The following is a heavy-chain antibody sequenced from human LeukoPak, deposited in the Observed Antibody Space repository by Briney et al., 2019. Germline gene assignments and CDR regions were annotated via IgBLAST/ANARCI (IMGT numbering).Heavy chain of an antibody. V-gene: IGHV3-20*04. Sequence: PGGSLRLSCAASGFTFDDYGMSWVREARGKGLEWVSGISWSCGSTVCGDSVKGRCTISRDNAKNSLYLQMNNLRAEDTAVYYCARGSCSGGSCYIRNYYYYYMDVWGKGTTVTISS. J-gene: IGHJ6*03. D-gene: IGHD2-15*01. CDR1: GFTFDDYG. CDR2: ISWSCGST. CDR3: ARGSCSGGSCYIRNYYYYYMDV.